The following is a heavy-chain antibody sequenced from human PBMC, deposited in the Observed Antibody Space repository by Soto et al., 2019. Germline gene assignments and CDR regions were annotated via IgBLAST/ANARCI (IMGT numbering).Heavy chain of an antibody. J-gene: IGHJ6*02. CDR3: ARNRAGSSFFYYYYGMDV. V-gene: IGHV1-69*13. D-gene: IGHD6-6*01. Sequence: GASVKVSCKASGGTFSSYAISWVRQAPGQGHERMGGIIPIFGTANYAQKFQVRVTITADESTSTAYMELSSLRSEDTAVYFCARNRAGSSFFYYYYGMDVWGQGTTVTVSS. CDR2: IIPIFGTA. CDR1: GGTFSSYA.